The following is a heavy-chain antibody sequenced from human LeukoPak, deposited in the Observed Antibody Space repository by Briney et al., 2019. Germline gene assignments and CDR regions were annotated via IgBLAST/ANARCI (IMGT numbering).Heavy chain of an antibody. D-gene: IGHD3-10*01. Sequence: SETLSLTCAVYGGSFSGYYWSWIRQPPGKGLEWIGETNHSGSTNYNPSLKSRVTISVDTSKNQFSLKLSSVTAADTAVYYCARGYYGWKYSFDYWGQGTLVTVSS. J-gene: IGHJ4*02. V-gene: IGHV4-34*01. CDR1: GGSFSGYY. CDR3: ARGYYGWKYSFDY. CDR2: TNHSGST.